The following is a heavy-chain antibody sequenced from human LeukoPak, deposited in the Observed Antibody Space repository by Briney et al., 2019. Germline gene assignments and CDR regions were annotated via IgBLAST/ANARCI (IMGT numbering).Heavy chain of an antibody. CDR2: ISAYNGNT. J-gene: IGHJ4*02. D-gene: IGHD3-10*01. CDR3: ARDIKMVRGVIPNFDY. Sequence: ASVKVSCKASGYTFTSYGISWVRQAPGQGLEWMGWISAYNGNTNYAQKLQGRVTMTTDTSTSTAYMELRSLRSDDTAVYYCARDIKMVRGVIPNFDYWGQGTLVTVSS. V-gene: IGHV1-18*01. CDR1: GYTFTSYG.